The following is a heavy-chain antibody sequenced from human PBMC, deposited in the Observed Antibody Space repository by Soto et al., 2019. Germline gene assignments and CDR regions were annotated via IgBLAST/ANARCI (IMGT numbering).Heavy chain of an antibody. CDR3: VRGGGRDSRSMYYYSGMDV. J-gene: IGHJ6*02. CDR2: IYGSGSLYASGTT. CDR1: GGSISEFY. V-gene: IGHV4-4*07. Sequence: QVQLQESGPGLVRPSETLSLTCTVSGGSISEFYWSWIRQPAGKGMEWIGCIYGSGSLYASGTTTHNPSLKSRITMSVDMSKNQVSLKLTSVTAADTAVYYCVRGGGRDSRSMYYYSGMDVWGQGTTVTVSS. D-gene: IGHD1-26*01.